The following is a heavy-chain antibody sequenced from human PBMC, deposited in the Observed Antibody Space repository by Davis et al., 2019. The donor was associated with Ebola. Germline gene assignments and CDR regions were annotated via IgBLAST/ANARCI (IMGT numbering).Heavy chain of an antibody. CDR3: ASLGVPAAIVHYNWFDP. CDR1: GGTFSNYA. Sequence: SVKVSCKASGGTFSNYAISWVRQAPGRGLEWMGGIIPILGIANYAQKFQGRVTITADESTSTAYMELSSLRSEDTAVYYCASLGVPAAIVHYNWFDPWGQGTLVTVSS. CDR2: IIPILGIA. D-gene: IGHD2-2*01. J-gene: IGHJ5*02. V-gene: IGHV1-69*10.